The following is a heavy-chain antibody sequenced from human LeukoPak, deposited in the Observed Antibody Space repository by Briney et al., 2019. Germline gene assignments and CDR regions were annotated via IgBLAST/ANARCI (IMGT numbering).Heavy chain of an antibody. J-gene: IGHJ4*02. CDR3: ARLHRNFDY. V-gene: IGHV4-39*07. CDR1: GGSISSSSYY. CDR2: IYYSGST. Sequence: NPSETLSLTCTVSGGSISSSSYYWGWIRQPPGKGLEWIGSIYYSGSTYYNPSLKSRVTISVDTSKNQFSLKLSSVTAADTAVYYCARLHRNFDYWGQGTLVTVSS.